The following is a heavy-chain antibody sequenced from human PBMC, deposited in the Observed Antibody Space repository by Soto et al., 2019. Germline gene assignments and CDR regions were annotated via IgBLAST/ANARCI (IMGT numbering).Heavy chain of an antibody. CDR2: INHSGST. D-gene: IGHD4-17*01. V-gene: IGHV4-34*01. CDR3: ARGEGVTTVTTFGY. CDR1: GGSFSGYY. Sequence: SSETLSLTCAVYGGSFSGYYWSWIRQPPGKGLEWIGEINHSGSTNYNPSLKSRVTISVDTSKNQFSLKLSSVTAADTAVYYCARGEGVTTVTTFGYWGQGTLVTVSS. J-gene: IGHJ4*02.